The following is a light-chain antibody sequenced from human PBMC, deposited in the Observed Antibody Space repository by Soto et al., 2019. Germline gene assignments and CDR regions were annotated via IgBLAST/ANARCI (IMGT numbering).Light chain of an antibody. CDR2: DAS. CDR3: QQRSNWPPIT. V-gene: IGKV3-11*01. J-gene: IGKJ5*01. Sequence: EIVLTQSPVTLSLSPGGRATLSCRARQSLTNNYLAWYQQKPGQAPRLLIYDASNRATGIPARFSGSGSGTDFTLTISSLEPEDFAVYYCQQRSNWPPITFGQGTRLEIK. CDR1: QSLTNNY.